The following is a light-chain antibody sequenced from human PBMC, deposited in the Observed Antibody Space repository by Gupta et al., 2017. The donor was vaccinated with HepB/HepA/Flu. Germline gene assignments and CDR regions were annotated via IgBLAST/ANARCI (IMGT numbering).Light chain of an antibody. J-gene: IGLJ3*02. Sequence: SVLTQPPSVSGTPGQRVTVSCSGGGSNIGNNDVNWYRQLPGTAPKLLIFSNTTRPSGVPDRFSGSKSGTSASLAISGLQSEDEATDYCAVWDDSLNGWVFGGGTTLTVL. CDR3: AVWDDSLNGWV. CDR1: GSNIGNND. V-gene: IGLV1-44*01. CDR2: SNT.